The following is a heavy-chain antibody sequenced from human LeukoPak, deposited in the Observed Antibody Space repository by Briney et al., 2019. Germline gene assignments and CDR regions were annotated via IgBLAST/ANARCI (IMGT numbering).Heavy chain of an antibody. V-gene: IGHV3-74*01. CDR3: ARDGLTYYDFWSGYYYYYGMDV. D-gene: IGHD3-3*01. Sequence: GGSLRLSCAASGCTFSSYWMHWVRQAPGKGLVWVSRINSDGSSTSYADSVKGRFTISRDNAKNTLYLQMNSLRAEDTAVYYCARDGLTYYDFWSGYYYYYGMDVWGQGTTVTVSS. CDR2: INSDGSST. CDR1: GCTFSSYW. J-gene: IGHJ6*02.